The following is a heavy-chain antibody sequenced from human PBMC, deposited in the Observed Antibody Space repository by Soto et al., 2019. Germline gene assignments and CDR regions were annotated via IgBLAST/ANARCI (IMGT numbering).Heavy chain of an antibody. CDR2: IKQDGSEK. V-gene: IGHV3-7*01. CDR3: ARDTVVVPAPGYYYMDV. Sequence: GGSLRLSCAASGFTFSSYWMSWVRQAPGKGLEWVANIKQDGSEKYYVDSVKGRFTISRDNAKNSLYLQMNSLRAEDTAVYYCARDTVVVPAPGYYYMDVWGKGTTVTVSS. CDR1: GFTFSSYW. J-gene: IGHJ6*03. D-gene: IGHD2-2*01.